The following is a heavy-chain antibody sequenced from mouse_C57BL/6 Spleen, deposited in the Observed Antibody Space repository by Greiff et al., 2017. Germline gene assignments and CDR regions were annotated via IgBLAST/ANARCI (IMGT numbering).Heavy chain of an antibody. Sequence: VQLKESGGGLVKPGGSLKLSCAASGFTFSDYGMHWVRQAPEKGLEWVAYISSGSSTIYYADTVKGRFTISSDNAKNTLFLQMTSLRSEDTAMYYCARGDYYDYDEYFDYWGQGTTLTVSS. CDR3: ARGDYYDYDEYFDY. J-gene: IGHJ2*01. CDR2: ISSGSSTI. CDR1: GFTFSDYG. D-gene: IGHD2-4*01. V-gene: IGHV5-17*01.